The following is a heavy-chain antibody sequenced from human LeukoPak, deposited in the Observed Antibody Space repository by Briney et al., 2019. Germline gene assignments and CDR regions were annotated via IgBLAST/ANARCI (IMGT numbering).Heavy chain of an antibody. V-gene: IGHV3-23*01. J-gene: IGHJ4*02. CDR2: ICGSCANT. CDR1: GFTFDNYA. CDR3: AKDVGEVMFDY. Sequence: PGWSLSLSCAASGFTFDNYAMAWVRQAPGKGLEWVSTICGSCANTHYADSVKGRFTISRDNSKNTLYLQMSSLRAEDTAVYYCAKDVGEVMFDYWGQGTLVTVSS. D-gene: IGHD1-26*01.